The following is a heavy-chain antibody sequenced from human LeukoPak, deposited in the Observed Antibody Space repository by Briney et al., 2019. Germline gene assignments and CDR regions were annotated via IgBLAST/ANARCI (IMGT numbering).Heavy chain of an antibody. CDR1: GGSFSGYY. V-gene: IGHV4-34*01. CDR2: INHSGST. CDR3: ARGRQLVLYYYGMDV. Sequence: PSETLSLTCAVYGGSFSGYYWSWIRPPPGKGLEWIGEINHSGSTNYNPSLKSRVTISVDTSKNQFSLKLSSVTAADTAVYYCARGRQLVLYYYGMDVWGQGTTVTVSS. J-gene: IGHJ6*02. D-gene: IGHD6-13*01.